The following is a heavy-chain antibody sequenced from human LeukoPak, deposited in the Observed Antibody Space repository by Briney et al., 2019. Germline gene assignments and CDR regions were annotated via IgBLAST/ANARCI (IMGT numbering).Heavy chain of an antibody. Sequence: PSETLSLTCTVSGGSISSSSYYWGWIRQPPGKGLEWIGSIYYSGSTYYNPSLKSRVTISVDTSKNQFSLKLSSVTAADTAVYYCARGPVPIAAADYGTSFDYWGQGTLVTVSS. J-gene: IGHJ4*02. V-gene: IGHV4-39*01. CDR1: GGSISSSSYY. CDR3: ARGPVPIAAADYGTSFDY. D-gene: IGHD6-13*01. CDR2: IYYSGST.